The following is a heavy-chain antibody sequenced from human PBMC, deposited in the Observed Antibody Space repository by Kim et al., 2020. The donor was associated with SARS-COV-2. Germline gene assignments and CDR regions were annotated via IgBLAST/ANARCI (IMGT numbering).Heavy chain of an antibody. Sequence: GESLKISCKGSGYSFTSYWIGWVRQMPGKGLEWMGIIYPGDSDTRYSPSFQGQVTISADKSISTAYLQWSSLKASDTAMYYCARRRYYDFWSGFYYYGMDVWGEGTTVTVSS. CDR3: ARRRYYDFWSGFYYYGMDV. CDR2: IYPGDSDT. J-gene: IGHJ6*04. D-gene: IGHD3-3*01. CDR1: GYSFTSYW. V-gene: IGHV5-51*01.